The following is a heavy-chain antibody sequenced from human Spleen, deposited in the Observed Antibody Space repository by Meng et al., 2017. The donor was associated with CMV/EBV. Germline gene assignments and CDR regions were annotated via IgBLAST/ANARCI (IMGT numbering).Heavy chain of an antibody. J-gene: IGHJ6*02. D-gene: IGHD2-2*01. CDR1: GFTFDDYG. Sequence: GESLKISCAASGFTFDDYGMGWVRQAPGKGLEWVSAINWNGDTTGYADSVKGRFIIPRDNAKNSLYLQMNSLRDEDTALYYCARVPYQLLPTYYDYGMDVWGQGTTVTVSS. CDR3: ARVPYQLLPTYYDYGMDV. CDR2: INWNGDTT. V-gene: IGHV3-20*04.